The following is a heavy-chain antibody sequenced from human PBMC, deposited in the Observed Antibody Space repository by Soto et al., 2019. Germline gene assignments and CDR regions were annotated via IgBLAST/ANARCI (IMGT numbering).Heavy chain of an antibody. J-gene: IGHJ6*02. CDR3: ARVSSSIVVVPDYGMDV. Sequence: QVQLVQSGVEVKKPGASVKVSCKASGYTFIIHGITWVRQAPGQGLEWMGWISGKNGNTNYAQKLQGRVTLTTDTSTSTAYMELRSLRSDDTAVYYCARVSSSIVVVPDYGMDVWGQGTTVTVSS. D-gene: IGHD2-15*01. V-gene: IGHV1-18*04. CDR2: ISGKNGNT. CDR1: GYTFIIHG.